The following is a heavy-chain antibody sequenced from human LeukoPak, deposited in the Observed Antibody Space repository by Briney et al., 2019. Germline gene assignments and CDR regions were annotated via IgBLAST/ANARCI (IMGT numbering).Heavy chain of an antibody. CDR1: GFSFSTYA. J-gene: IGHJ3*02. CDR2: ISSSSSTI. CDR3: AREGPSDAFDI. Sequence: PGGSLRLSCAASGFSFSTYAMSWVRQAPGKGLEWVSYISSSSSTIYYADSVKGRFTISRDNAKNSLYLQMNSLRAEDTAVYYCAREGPSDAFDIWGQGTMVTVSS. V-gene: IGHV3-48*01.